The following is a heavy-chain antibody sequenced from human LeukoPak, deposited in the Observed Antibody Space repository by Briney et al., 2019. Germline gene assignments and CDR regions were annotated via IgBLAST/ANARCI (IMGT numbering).Heavy chain of an antibody. D-gene: IGHD3-22*01. CDR1: GGSISSSSYY. CDR2: IYYSAST. J-gene: IGHJ4*02. Sequence: SETLSLTCTVSGGSISSSSYYWGWIRQPPGKGLEWIGSIYYSASTYYNPSLKSRVTISVDTSKNQFSLKLSSVTAADTAFYYCAKDVQMTGNAYYNYFDYWGQGTLVTISS. CDR3: AKDVQMTGNAYYNYFDY. V-gene: IGHV4-39*07.